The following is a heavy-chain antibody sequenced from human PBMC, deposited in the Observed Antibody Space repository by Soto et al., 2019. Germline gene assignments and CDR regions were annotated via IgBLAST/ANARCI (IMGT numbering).Heavy chain of an antibody. CDR2: IKQDGSEK. D-gene: IGHD2-15*01. Sequence: EVQLVESGGGLVQPGGSLRLSCAASGFPFSSYWMSWVRQAPGKGLEWVANIKQDGSEKYYVDSVKGRFTISRDNAKNSLYLQMNSLRAEDTAVYYCARVGYCSGGSCTYYYYYYMDVWGKGTTVTVS. CDR1: GFPFSSYW. J-gene: IGHJ6*03. CDR3: ARVGYCSGGSCTYYYYYYMDV. V-gene: IGHV3-7*01.